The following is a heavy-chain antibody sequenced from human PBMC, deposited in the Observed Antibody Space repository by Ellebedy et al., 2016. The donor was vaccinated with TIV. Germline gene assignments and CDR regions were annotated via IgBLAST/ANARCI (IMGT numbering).Heavy chain of an antibody. V-gene: IGHV6-1*01. CDR3: ARGVNWFDP. D-gene: IGHD3-16*01. J-gene: IGHJ5*02. CDR1: GASVSSNSGA. CDR2: TYYRYRWFN. Sequence: MPSETLSLTWALSGASVSSNSGAWHWFRQSPSRGIEWLGMTYYRYRWFNDYAMSVKSRITINADTSKNQFSLQLNSVTSEDTAVYYCARGVNWFDPWGQGTLVTVSS.